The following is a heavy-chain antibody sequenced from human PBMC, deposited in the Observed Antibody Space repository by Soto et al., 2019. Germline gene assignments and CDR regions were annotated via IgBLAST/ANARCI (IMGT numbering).Heavy chain of an antibody. D-gene: IGHD3-22*01. V-gene: IGHV4-30-2*01. Sequence: PSETLSLTCAVSGGSISSGGYSWSWIRQPPGKGLEWIGYIYHSGSTYYNPSLKSRVTISVDRSKNQFSLKLSSVTAAGTAVYYCARAFLYYYDSSGYLSWFDPWGQGTLVTVSS. CDR3: ARAFLYYYDSSGYLSWFDP. J-gene: IGHJ5*02. CDR2: IYHSGST. CDR1: GGSISSGGYS.